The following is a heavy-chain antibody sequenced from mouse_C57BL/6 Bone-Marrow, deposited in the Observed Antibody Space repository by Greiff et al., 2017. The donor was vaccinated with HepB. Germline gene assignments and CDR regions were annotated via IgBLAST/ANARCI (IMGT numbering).Heavy chain of an antibody. V-gene: IGHV5-15*01. Sequence: EVKLVESGGGLVQPGGSLKLSCAASGFTFSDYGMAWVRQAPRKGPEWVAFISNLAYSIYYADTVKGRFTISRENAKNTLYLEMSSLRSEDTAMYYCATTVVDIWAMDYWGQGTSVTVSS. D-gene: IGHD1-1*01. CDR3: ATTVVDIWAMDY. CDR1: GFTFSDYG. CDR2: ISNLAYSI. J-gene: IGHJ4*01.